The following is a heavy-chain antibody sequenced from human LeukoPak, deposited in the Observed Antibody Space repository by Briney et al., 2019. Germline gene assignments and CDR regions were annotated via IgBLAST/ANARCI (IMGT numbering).Heavy chain of an antibody. CDR2: FDPEDGET. J-gene: IGHJ6*02. D-gene: IGHD2-2*01. CDR1: GYTLTEVS. CDR3: ATTRLGPDGMDV. V-gene: IGHV1-24*01. Sequence: ASVKVSCKVSGYTLTEVSMHWVRQAPGKGLEWMGGFDPEDGETIYAQKFQGRVTMTEDTSTDTAYMELSSLRSEDTAVYYCATTRLGPDGMDVWGQGTTVTVSS.